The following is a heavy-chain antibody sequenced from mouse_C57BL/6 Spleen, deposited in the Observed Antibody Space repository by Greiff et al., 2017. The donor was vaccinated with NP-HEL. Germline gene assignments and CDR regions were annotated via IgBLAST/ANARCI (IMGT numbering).Heavy chain of an antibody. CDR1: GFTFSDYG. CDR3: AREGTYYYGSSYWYFDV. V-gene: IGHV5-17*01. J-gene: IGHJ1*03. D-gene: IGHD1-1*01. CDR2: ISSGSSTI. Sequence: EVKLMESGGGLVKPGGSLKLSCAASGFTFSDYGMHWVRQAPEKGLEWVAYISSGSSTIYYADTVKGRFTISRDNAKNTLFLQMTSLRSEDTAMYYCAREGTYYYGSSYWYFDVWGTGTTVTVSS.